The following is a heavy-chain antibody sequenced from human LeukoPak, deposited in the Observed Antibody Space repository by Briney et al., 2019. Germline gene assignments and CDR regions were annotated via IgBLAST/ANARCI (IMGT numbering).Heavy chain of an antibody. J-gene: IGHJ3*02. Sequence: GGSLRLSCAPSGFTFSSDAMSWVRQAPGKGLEWVSGISSSGGSTYYADSVKGRFTISRDNSKNTPYLQMNSLRAEDTAVYYCAKRISAAQRAFDIWGQGTMVTVSS. CDR3: AKRISAAQRAFDI. CDR1: GFTFSSDA. V-gene: IGHV3-23*01. CDR2: ISSSGGST. D-gene: IGHD2/OR15-2a*01.